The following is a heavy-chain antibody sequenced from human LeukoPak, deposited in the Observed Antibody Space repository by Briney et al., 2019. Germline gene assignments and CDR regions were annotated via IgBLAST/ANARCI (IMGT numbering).Heavy chain of an antibody. V-gene: IGHV5-51*01. CDR1: GYSFTTYW. CDR3: ARRAVSAEYFQQ. CDR2: IYPGDSDT. J-gene: IGHJ1*01. Sequence: GESLKISCKGSGYSFTTYWIGWVRQMPGKGLEWMGIIYPGDSDTRYSPSFQGQVTISADKSISTAYLQWSSLKASDTAIYYCARRAVSAEYFQQWGQGTLSPSPQ.